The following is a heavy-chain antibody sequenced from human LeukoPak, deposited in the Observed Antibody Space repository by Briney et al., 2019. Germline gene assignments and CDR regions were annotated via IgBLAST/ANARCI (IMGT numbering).Heavy chain of an antibody. CDR2: INHSGST. J-gene: IGHJ4*02. CDR3: ARRREVVVPAAIGYYFDY. D-gene: IGHD2-2*02. Sequence: SETLSLTCAVYGGSFSGYYWSWIRQPPGKGLEWIGEINHSGSTNYNPSLKSRVTISVDTSKNQFSLKLSSVTAADTAVYYCARRREVVVPAAIGYYFDYWGQGTLVTVSS. V-gene: IGHV4-34*01. CDR1: GGSFSGYY.